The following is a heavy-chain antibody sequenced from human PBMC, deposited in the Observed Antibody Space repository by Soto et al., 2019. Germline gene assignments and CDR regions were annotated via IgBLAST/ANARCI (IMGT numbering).Heavy chain of an antibody. J-gene: IGHJ3*02. Sequence: PGESLKISCKGSGYSFTSYWISWVRQMPGKGLEWMGRIDPSDSYTNYSPSFQGHVTISADKSISTAYLQWSSLKASDTAMYYCARPRSITMVRGVINDVFGICARGTFVIGSS. CDR1: GYSFTSYW. D-gene: IGHD3-10*01. CDR3: ARPRSITMVRGVINDVFGI. V-gene: IGHV5-10-1*01. CDR2: IDPSDSYT.